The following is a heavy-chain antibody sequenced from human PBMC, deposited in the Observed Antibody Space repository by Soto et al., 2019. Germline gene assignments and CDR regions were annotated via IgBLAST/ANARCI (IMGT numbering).Heavy chain of an antibody. D-gene: IGHD3-22*01. CDR3: ARALRGYFDSSGYQAFDI. V-gene: IGHV5-51*01. J-gene: IGHJ3*02. Sequence: GESLKISCKGSGYSVTSYWIGWVRQMPGKGLEWMGIIYPGDSDTRYSPSFQGQVTISADKSISTAYLQWSSLKASDTAMYYFARALRGYFDSSGYQAFDIWGQGTMATVS. CDR2: IYPGDSDT. CDR1: GYSVTSYW.